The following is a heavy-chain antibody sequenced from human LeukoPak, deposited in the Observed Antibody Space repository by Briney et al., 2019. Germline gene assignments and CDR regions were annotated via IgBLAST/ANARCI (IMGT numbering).Heavy chain of an antibody. V-gene: IGHV4-34*01. CDR1: GGSFSGYY. CDR3: ARGAHSGYDRGNWFDP. Sequence: PSETLSLTCAVYGGSFSGYYWSWIRQPPGKGLEWIGEINHSGSTNYNPSLKSRVTISVDTSKNQFSLKLSSVTAADTAVYYCARGAHSGYDRGNWFDPWGQGTLVTVSS. J-gene: IGHJ5*02. CDR2: INHSGST. D-gene: IGHD5-12*01.